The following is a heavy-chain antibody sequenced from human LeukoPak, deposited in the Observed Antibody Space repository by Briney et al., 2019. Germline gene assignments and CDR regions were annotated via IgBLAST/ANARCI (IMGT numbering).Heavy chain of an antibody. Sequence: GGSLRLSCVASGFTFSTYWMSWVRQAPGKGLEWVANIKQDGSEKYYVDSVKGRFTISRDNAKNSLYLQMNRLRDEDTAMYYCASDSAGNDYWGQGTLVTVSS. CDR1: GFTFSTYW. D-gene: IGHD6-13*01. V-gene: IGHV3-7*01. J-gene: IGHJ4*02. CDR2: IKQDGSEK. CDR3: ASDSAGNDY.